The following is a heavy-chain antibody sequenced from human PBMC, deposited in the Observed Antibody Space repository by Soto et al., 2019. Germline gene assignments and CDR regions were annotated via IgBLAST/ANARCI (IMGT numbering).Heavy chain of an antibody. J-gene: IGHJ3*01. CDR3: AKLRTFFKS. Sequence: PSETQSLICAVSGGSISGGYYSWSWMRQPPGKGRDWIGFIYNSGSTYSNPSLQSRITISTDRSQNHFFVNLTSVTAAATAVYYGAKLRTFFKSGGQ. CDR2: IYNSGST. CDR1: GGSISGGYYS. D-gene: IGHD3-3*02. V-gene: IGHV4-30-2*01.